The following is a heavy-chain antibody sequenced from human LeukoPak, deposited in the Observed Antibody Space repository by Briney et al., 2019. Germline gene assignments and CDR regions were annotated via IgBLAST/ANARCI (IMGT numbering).Heavy chain of an antibody. CDR3: ARDVKTRNLAYCGGDCYVIDY. Sequence: GASVKVSCKASGYTFTSYGISWVRQAPGQGLEWMGWISAYNGNTNYAQKLQGRVTMTTDTSTSTAYMELRSLRSDDTVVYYCARDVKTRNLAYCGGDCYVIDYWGQGTLVTVSS. CDR1: GYTFTSYG. D-gene: IGHD2-21*02. V-gene: IGHV1-18*01. J-gene: IGHJ4*02. CDR2: ISAYNGNT.